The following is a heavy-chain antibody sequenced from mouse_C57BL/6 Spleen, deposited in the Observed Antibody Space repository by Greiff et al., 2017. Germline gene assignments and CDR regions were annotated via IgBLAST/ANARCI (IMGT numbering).Heavy chain of an antibody. CDR3: ARDDGYFY. CDR1: GYAFTNYL. Sequence: VQLQQSGAELVRPGTSVKVPCKASGYAFTNYLIEWVKQRPGQGLEWIGVINPGSGGTNYNEKFKGKATLTADKSSSTAYMQLSSLTSEDSAVYFCARDDGYFYWGQGTLVTVSA. D-gene: IGHD2-3*01. CDR2: INPGSGGT. J-gene: IGHJ3*01. V-gene: IGHV1-54*01.